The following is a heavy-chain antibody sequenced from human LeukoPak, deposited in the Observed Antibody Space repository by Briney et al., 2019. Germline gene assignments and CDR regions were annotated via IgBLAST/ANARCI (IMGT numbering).Heavy chain of an antibody. CDR1: GASISSYY. CDR3: ARTMIYSWYFDL. J-gene: IGHJ2*01. D-gene: IGHD2-15*01. CDR2: FYYSGST. Sequence: SETLSLTCTVSGASISSYYWSWIRQPPGKGLEWIGYFYYSGSTNSNPSLKSRVTLSVDTSKDLFSLKLTSVTAADTAVHYCARTMIYSWYFDLWGRGTLVTVSS. V-gene: IGHV4-59*08.